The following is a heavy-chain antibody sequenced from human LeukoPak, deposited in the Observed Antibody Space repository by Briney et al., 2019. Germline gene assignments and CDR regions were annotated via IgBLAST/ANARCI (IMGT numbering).Heavy chain of an antibody. D-gene: IGHD2-8*02. CDR2: INHSGST. CDR1: GGSFSGYY. V-gene: IGHV4-34*01. CDR3: ARVRGVSQHFDY. J-gene: IGHJ4*02. Sequence: KTSETLSLTCAVYGGSFSGYYWSWIRQPPGKGLEWIGEINHSGSTNYNPSLKSRVTTSVDTSKNQFSLKLSSVTAADTAVYYCARVRGVSQHFDYWGQGTLVTVSS.